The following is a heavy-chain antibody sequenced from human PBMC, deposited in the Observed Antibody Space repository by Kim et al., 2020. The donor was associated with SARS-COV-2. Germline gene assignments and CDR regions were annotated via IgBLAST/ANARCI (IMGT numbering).Heavy chain of an antibody. J-gene: IGHJ4*02. V-gene: IGHV3-11*01. D-gene: IGHD6-13*01. CDR3: ARVGSTVAAGSIDY. Sequence: ADAVQCRFTISRDNAENSLYLQMNSLRAEDTAVYYCARVGSTVAAGSIDYWGQGTLVTVSS.